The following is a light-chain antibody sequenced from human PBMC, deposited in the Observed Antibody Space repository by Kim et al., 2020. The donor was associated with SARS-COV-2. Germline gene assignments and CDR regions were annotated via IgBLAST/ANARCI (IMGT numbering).Light chain of an antibody. CDR1: SSNIGAGYD. CDR3: QSYDSSLSGVV. V-gene: IGLV1-40*01. J-gene: IGLJ2*01. Sequence: QRVTVSCTGSSSNIGAGYDVHWYQHLPGTAPKHLIYVNGDRPTEVPDRLSVSKSGTAASRAITGRQAEDGADYYCQSYDSSLSGVVFGGGTQLTVL. CDR2: VNG.